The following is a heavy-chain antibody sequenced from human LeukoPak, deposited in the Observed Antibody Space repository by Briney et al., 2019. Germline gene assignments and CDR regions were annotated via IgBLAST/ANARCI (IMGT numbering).Heavy chain of an antibody. Sequence: VGSLRLSCAASGFTFSSYWMTWVRQAPGKGLEWVANIKQDGSEKYYVDSVKGRFTISRDNAKSSLYLQMDSLRAEDTAVYYCAGGSGWIREDWGQGTLVTVSS. CDR3: AGGSGWIRED. D-gene: IGHD6-19*01. CDR1: GFTFSSYW. V-gene: IGHV3-7*03. CDR2: IKQDGSEK. J-gene: IGHJ4*02.